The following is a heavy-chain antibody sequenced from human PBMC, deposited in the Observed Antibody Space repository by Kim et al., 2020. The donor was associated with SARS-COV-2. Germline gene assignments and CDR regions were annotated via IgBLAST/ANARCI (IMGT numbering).Heavy chain of an antibody. CDR3: ARGTKWELLGNSDY. CDR2: ISYDGSNK. J-gene: IGHJ4*02. D-gene: IGHD1-26*01. V-gene: IGHV3-30-3*01. Sequence: GGSLRLSCAASGFTFSSYAMHWVRQAPGKGLEWVAVISYDGSNKYYADSVKGRFTISRDNSKNTLYLQMNSLRAEDTAVYYCARGTKWELLGNSDYWGQGTLVTVSS. CDR1: GFTFSSYA.